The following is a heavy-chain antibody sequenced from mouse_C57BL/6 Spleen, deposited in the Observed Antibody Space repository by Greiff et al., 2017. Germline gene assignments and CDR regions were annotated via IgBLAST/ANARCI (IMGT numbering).Heavy chain of an antibody. D-gene: IGHD1-1*01. J-gene: IGHJ3*01. CDR1: GYAFSSSW. CDR3: ARSTDYYGSSTAWFAY. Sequence: QVQLQQSGPELVKPGASVKISCKASGYAFSSSWMNWVKQRPGKGLEWIGRIYPGDGDTNYNGKFKSKATLTADKSSSTAYMQLSSLTSEDSAVYFCARSTDYYGSSTAWFAYWGQGTLVTVSA. V-gene: IGHV1-82*01. CDR2: IYPGDGDT.